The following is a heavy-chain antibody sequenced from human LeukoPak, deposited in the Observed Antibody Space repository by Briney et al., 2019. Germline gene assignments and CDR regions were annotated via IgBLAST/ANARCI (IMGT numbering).Heavy chain of an antibody. CDR1: GGSFSGYY. CDR2: IYHSGST. D-gene: IGHD5-18*01. J-gene: IGHJ4*01. Sequence: SETLSLTCAVYGGSFSGYYWSWLRQPPGKGLEWIGEIYHSGSTNYNPSLKSRVTISVDTSKNQFSLKLSSVPAADTAVYYCASRDTATGLDWGQGTLVTVSS. V-gene: IGHV4-34*01. CDR3: ASRDTATGLD.